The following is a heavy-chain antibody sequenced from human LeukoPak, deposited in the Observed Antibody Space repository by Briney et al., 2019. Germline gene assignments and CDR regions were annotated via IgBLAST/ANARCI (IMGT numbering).Heavy chain of an antibody. V-gene: IGHV1-18*01. CDR1: GYTFTSYG. Sequence: GASVKVSCKASGYTFTSYGISWVRQAPGQGLEWMGWISAYNGNTNYAQKLQGRVTMTTDTSTSTAYMELRSLRSDDTAVYYCARNDYYGSGSYRFDPWGQGTLVTVSS. D-gene: IGHD3-10*01. J-gene: IGHJ5*02. CDR2: ISAYNGNT. CDR3: ARNDYYGSGSYRFDP.